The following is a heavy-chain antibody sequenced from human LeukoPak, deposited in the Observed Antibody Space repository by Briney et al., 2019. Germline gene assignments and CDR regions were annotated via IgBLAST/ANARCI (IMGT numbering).Heavy chain of an antibody. D-gene: IGHD3-16*01. CDR1: GFILNDYG. CDR3: TRRLDD. J-gene: IGHJ4*02. Sequence: TGGSLRLSCAASGFILNDYGMHWVRQAPGKGLEWVANIKHDESEKNYLDSVKGRFTISRDNAQNSLYLQMNGLRVEDTAVYYCTRRLDDWGQGTLVTVSS. V-gene: IGHV3-7*01. CDR2: IKHDESEK.